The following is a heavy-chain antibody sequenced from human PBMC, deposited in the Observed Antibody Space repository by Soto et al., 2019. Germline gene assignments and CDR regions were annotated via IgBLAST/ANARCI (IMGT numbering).Heavy chain of an antibody. CDR3: ARVGGFGASTIDY. J-gene: IGHJ4*02. CDR2: IYYSGST. Sequence: SETLSLTCTVSDGYSIGRDGYWSRIRQPPGKGLEWIGYIYYSGSTYYNPSLKSRVTISVDTSKNQFSLKLSSVTAADTAVYYCARVGGFGASTIDYWRQGTLVTVSS. V-gene: IGHV4-30-4*08. D-gene: IGHD3-10*01. CDR1: DGYSIGRDGY.